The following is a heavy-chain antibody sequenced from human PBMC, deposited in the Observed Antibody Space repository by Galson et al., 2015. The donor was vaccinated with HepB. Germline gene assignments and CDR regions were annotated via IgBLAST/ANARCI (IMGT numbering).Heavy chain of an antibody. CDR3: ARGLTIGYNYAKGWFDF. CDR2: ISYDGTNY. CDR1: GFSFSSYA. J-gene: IGHJ5*01. Sequence: SLRLSCAASGFSFSSYAMHWVRQAPGKGLEWVAVISYDGTNYYYADSVKGRFTISRDDSKNTLYLQMNTLRGEDTAVYYCARGLTIGYNYAKGWFDFWGQGTLVTVSS. D-gene: IGHD5-18*01. V-gene: IGHV3-30-3*01.